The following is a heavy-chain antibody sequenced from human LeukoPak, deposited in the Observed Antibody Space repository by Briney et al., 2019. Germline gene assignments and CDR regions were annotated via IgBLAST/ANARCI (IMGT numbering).Heavy chain of an antibody. D-gene: IGHD6-13*01. V-gene: IGHV1-2*02. CDR2: INPNSGGT. J-gene: IGHJ4*02. Sequence: ASVKVSCKASGYTFTGYYMHWVRQAPGQGLGWMGWINPNSGGTNYAQKFQGRVTMTRDTSISTAYMELSRLRSDDTAVYYCARGPGYSSSWYNYWGQGTLVTVSS. CDR1: GYTFTGYY. CDR3: ARGPGYSSSWYNY.